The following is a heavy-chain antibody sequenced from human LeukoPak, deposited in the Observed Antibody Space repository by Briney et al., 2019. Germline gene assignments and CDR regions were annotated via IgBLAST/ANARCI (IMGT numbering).Heavy chain of an antibody. CDR1: GFTFSSYA. V-gene: IGHV3-23*01. CDR3: ANQFSQYSSSLYESYYCDY. J-gene: IGHJ4*02. D-gene: IGHD6-13*01. CDR2: ISGSGGST. Sequence: PGGSLRLSCAASGFTFSSYAMSWVRQAPGKGLEWVSAISGSGGSTYYADSVKGRFTISRDNSKNTLYLKMNSLRAEDTAVYYCANQFSQYSSSLYESYYCDYWGQGTLVTVSS.